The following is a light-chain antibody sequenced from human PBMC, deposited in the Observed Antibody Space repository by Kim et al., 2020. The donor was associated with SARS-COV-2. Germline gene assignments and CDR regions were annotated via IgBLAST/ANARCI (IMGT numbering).Light chain of an antibody. J-gene: IGLJ1*01. CDR1: SSDVGGHNY. CDR3: GSFTGSSYV. Sequence: QSALTQPPSASGSPGQSVIISCTGTSSDVGGHNYVSWYQQYPGKAPKLMIYEVSKRPSGVPDRFSGSKYGNTASLTVSGLQAEDEADYYCGSFTGSSYVFGTGTKVTVL. CDR2: EVS. V-gene: IGLV2-8*01.